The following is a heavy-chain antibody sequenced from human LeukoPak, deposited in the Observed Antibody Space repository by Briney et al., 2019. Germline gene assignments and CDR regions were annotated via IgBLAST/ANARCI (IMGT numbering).Heavy chain of an antibody. CDR2: IKSKTDGGTT. D-gene: IGHD6-13*01. V-gene: IGHV3-15*07. J-gene: IGHJ4*02. Sequence: PGGSLRLSCAASGFIFNNAWMNWVRQAPGKGLEWVGRIKSKTDGGTTDYAAPVKGRFTISRDDSKSKLYLQMNSLKTEDTAIYYCARSLPYGTTWYGRSDFWGQGTLVTVSS. CDR1: GFIFNNAW. CDR3: ARSLPYGTTWYGRSDF.